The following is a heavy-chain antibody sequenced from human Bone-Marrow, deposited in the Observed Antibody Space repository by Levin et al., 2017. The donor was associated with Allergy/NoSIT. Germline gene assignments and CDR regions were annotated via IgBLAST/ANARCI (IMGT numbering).Heavy chain of an antibody. CDR2: ISGSGGST. Sequence: AGGSLRLSCAASGFTFSSYAMSWVRQAPGKGLEWVSAISGSGGSTYYADSVKGRFTISRDNSKNTLYLQMNSLRAEDTAVYYCAKESRAVAATPNNAFDIWGQGTMVTVSS. V-gene: IGHV3-23*01. CDR3: AKESRAVAATPNNAFDI. CDR1: GFTFSSYA. J-gene: IGHJ3*02. D-gene: IGHD6-19*01.